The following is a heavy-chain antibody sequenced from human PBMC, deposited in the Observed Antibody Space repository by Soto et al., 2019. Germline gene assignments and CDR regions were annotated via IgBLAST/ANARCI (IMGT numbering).Heavy chain of an antibody. J-gene: IGHJ4*02. V-gene: IGHV4-4*07. CDR1: GASITNFY. CDR2: IYTRGST. D-gene: IGHD3-16*01. CDR3: GRGGAYYFDS. Sequence: SETLSLTCPVSGASITNFYWSWIRQSAGKGLEWVGRIYTRGSTDYNPSLKSRVTMSNDASKKQISLPLGAATDADKGVYYCGRGGAYYFDSWGQGLLVTVSS.